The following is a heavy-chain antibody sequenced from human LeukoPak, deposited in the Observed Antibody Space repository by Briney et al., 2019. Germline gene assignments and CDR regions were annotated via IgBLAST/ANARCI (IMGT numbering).Heavy chain of an antibody. Sequence: GGSLRLSCAASGFTVSNNYMSWIRQAPGKGLEWVSVIYNGGSTYYADSVKGRFTTSRDNSKNTLYLEMNSLRVEDTAVYYCAKGGTTGWFDPWGQGTLVTVSS. CDR2: IYNGGST. D-gene: IGHD1-1*01. V-gene: IGHV3-53*01. J-gene: IGHJ5*02. CDR1: GFTVSNNY. CDR3: AKGGTTGWFDP.